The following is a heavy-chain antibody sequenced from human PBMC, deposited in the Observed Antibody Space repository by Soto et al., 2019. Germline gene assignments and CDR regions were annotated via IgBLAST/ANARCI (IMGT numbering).Heavy chain of an antibody. CDR3: ARDVALYCGGGSCYSLPFYYYYGMDV. J-gene: IGHJ6*02. D-gene: IGHD2-15*01. V-gene: IGHV1-69*06. CDR2: IIPIFGTA. CDR1: GGTFSSYA. Sequence: ASVKVSCKASGGTFSSYAISWVRQAPGQGLEWMGGIIPIFGTANYAQKFQGRVTITADKSTSTAYMELSSLRSEDTAVYYCARDVALYCGGGSCYSLPFYYYYGMDVWGQGTTVTVSS.